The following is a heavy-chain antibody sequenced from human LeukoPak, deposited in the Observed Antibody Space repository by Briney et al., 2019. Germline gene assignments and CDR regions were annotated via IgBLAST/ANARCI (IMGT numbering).Heavy chain of an antibody. CDR1: GGSISSYY. V-gene: IGHV4-59*01. J-gene: IGHJ4*02. D-gene: IGHD4-17*01. CDR2: IHYSGST. CDR3: ARDRDYGHHDY. Sequence: KSSETLSLTCTVSGGSISSYYWSWIRQPPGKGLEWIGYIHYSGSTNYNPSLKSRVTISVDTSKNQFSLKLSSVTAADTAVYYCARDRDYGHHDYWGQGTLVTVSS.